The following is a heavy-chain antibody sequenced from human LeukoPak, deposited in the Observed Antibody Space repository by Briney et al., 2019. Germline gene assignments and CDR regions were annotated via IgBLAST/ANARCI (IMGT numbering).Heavy chain of an antibody. CDR3: ARAAYDSSGYLTL. CDR2: ISYDGSNK. D-gene: IGHD3-22*01. CDR1: GFTFSSYA. V-gene: IGHV3-30-3*01. Sequence: GRSLRLSCAASGFTFSSYAMHWVRQAPGKGLEWVAVISYDGSNKYYADSVKGRFTISRDSSKNTLYLQMNSLRAEDTAVYYCARAAYDSSGYLTLWGQGTLVTVSS. J-gene: IGHJ4*02.